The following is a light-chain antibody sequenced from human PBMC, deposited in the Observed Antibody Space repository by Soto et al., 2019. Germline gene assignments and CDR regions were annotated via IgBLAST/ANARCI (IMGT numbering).Light chain of an antibody. CDR1: QTILYSSKNKNY. J-gene: IGKJ4*01. Sequence: DIVMTQSPDSLAVSLGERATINCRSSQTILYSSKNKNYLAWYQQKPGQPPKLLIYWASTRESGVPDRFSGSGSGTDFTLTISSLQAEDAAVYYCQQYYSTPLTFGGVTKV. CDR3: QQYYSTPLT. V-gene: IGKV4-1*01. CDR2: WAS.